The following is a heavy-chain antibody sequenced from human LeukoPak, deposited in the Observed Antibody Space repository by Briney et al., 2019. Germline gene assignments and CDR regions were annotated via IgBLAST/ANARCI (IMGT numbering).Heavy chain of an antibody. D-gene: IGHD3-10*01. CDR3: ARERMVRGVYDYMDV. J-gene: IGHJ6*03. V-gene: IGHV1-18*01. CDR2: ISAYNGNT. CDR1: GGSFSSYG. Sequence: ASVKVSCKASGGSFSSYGISWVRQAPGQGLEWMGWISAYNGNTNYAQKLQGRVTMTTDTSTSTAYMELRSLRSEDTAVYYCARERMVRGVYDYMDVWGKGTTVTVSS.